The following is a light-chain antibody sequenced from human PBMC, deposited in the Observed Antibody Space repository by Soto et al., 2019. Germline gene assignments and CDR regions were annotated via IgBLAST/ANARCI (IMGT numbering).Light chain of an antibody. Sequence: EIVMMHAPATLTVSPGERATLSCRASQSISSNLAWYQQEPGQAPRLLIYGASTRATGIPARFSGSGSGTEFTLTISSLQSEDFAVYYCQQYNNWPRTFGQGTKV. J-gene: IGKJ1*01. CDR1: QSISSN. V-gene: IGKV3-15*01. CDR3: QQYNNWPRT. CDR2: GAS.